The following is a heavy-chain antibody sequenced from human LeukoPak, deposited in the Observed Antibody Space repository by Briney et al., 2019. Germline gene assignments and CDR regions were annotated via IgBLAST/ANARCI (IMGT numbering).Heavy chain of an antibody. CDR3: ARDRGGSSWYYFDN. J-gene: IGHJ4*02. V-gene: IGHV6-1*01. D-gene: IGHD6-13*01. CDR1: GDSVSRDTAA. Sequence: SQTLSLTCAISGDSVSRDTAAWNWVRQSPSRGLEWLGRTYYRSKWYNDYAVSVNSRITINPDTSKNQFSLQLNSVTPEDTAVYYCARDRGGSSWYYFDNWGQGSLVTVSS. CDR2: TYYRSKWYN.